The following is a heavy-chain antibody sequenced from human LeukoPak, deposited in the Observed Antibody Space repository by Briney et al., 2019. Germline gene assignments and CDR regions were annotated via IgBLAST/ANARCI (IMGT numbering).Heavy chain of an antibody. Sequence: SETLSLTCAVYGGSFSGYYWSWIRQPPGKGLEWIGSIYHSGSTYYNPSLKSRVTISVDTSKNQFSLKLSSVTAADTAVYYCARDGGSRSNIVGATGFDYWGQGTLVTVSS. V-gene: IGHV4-34*01. D-gene: IGHD1-26*01. J-gene: IGHJ4*02. CDR3: ARDGGSRSNIVGATGFDY. CDR1: GGSFSGYY. CDR2: IYHSGST.